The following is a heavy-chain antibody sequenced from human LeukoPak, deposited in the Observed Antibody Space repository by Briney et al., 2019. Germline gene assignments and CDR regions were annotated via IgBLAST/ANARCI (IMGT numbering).Heavy chain of an antibody. J-gene: IGHJ5*02. Sequence: GGSLRLSCAASGFTFSSYAMHWVHQAPGKGLEWVAVISYDGSNKYYADSVKGRFTISRDNSKNTLYLQMNSLRAEDTAVYYCARDRSSLFGSGCLFDPWGQGTLVTVSS. CDR3: ARDRSSLFGSGCLFDP. D-gene: IGHD3-3*01. CDR2: ISYDGSNK. CDR1: GFTFSSYA. V-gene: IGHV3-30*04.